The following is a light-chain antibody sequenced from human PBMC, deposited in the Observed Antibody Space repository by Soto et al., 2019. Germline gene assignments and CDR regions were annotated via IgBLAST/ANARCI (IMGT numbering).Light chain of an antibody. V-gene: IGKV3-20*01. CDR2: GAS. Sequence: ENVLTQSPGTLSLSPGERATLSCRASQSVSTNYLAWYQQKPGQAPRLLIYGASSRATGIPDRFSGSGSGTDFTLTISRLEPEDFAVYYCQRYGSSPTFGGGTKVEIK. CDR1: QSVSTNY. J-gene: IGKJ4*01. CDR3: QRYGSSPT.